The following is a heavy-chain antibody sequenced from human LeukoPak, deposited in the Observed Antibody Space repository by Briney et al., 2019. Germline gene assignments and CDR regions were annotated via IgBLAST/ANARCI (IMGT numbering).Heavy chain of an antibody. V-gene: IGHV4-39*07. J-gene: IGHJ4*02. Sequence: SETLSLTCTVSGASISSSSHYWGWIRQPPGKGLEWIGSIHYSGSSYYNPSLKSRVTMSVDTSKIQFSLKLSSVTAADTAVYYCARVQAGSSYYYGSGYYYFDYWGQGTLVTVSS. CDR3: ARVQAGSSYYYGSGYYYFDY. CDR1: GASISSSSHY. CDR2: IHYSGSS. D-gene: IGHD3-10*01.